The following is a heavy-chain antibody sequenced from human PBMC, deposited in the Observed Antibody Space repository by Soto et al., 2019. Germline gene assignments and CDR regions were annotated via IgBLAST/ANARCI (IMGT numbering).Heavy chain of an antibody. CDR1: GGTLRSHA. CDR2: IIPIFGSP. J-gene: IGHJ6*04. D-gene: IGHD2-2*02. V-gene: IGHV1-69*01. Sequence: QVQLVQSGAEVKKPGSSVRVSCKASGGTLRSHAINWVRQAPGQGLEWMGGIIPIFGSPNYAQKFQGRVTIPADDSSITAYMELSSLRSGDTAVYYWAGKEKIPSYQGMDVGGRGTTVPVSS. CDR3: AGKEKIPSYQGMDV.